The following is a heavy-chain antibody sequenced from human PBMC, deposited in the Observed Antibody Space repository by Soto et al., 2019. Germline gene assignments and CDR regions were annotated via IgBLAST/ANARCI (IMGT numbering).Heavy chain of an antibody. D-gene: IGHD4-17*01. CDR1: GSSVSGGIYY. V-gene: IGHV4-61*01. J-gene: IGHJ4*02. Sequence: SETLSLTCTVSGSSVSGGIYYWTWIRQPPGKGLEWIGYIYNSKTTNYNASLRSRVTISVDTSKNQFSLRLTSVTAADTAVYYCARYHDYGDYGYFDSWRQGTLVTVST. CDR3: ARYHDYGDYGYFDS. CDR2: IYNSKTT.